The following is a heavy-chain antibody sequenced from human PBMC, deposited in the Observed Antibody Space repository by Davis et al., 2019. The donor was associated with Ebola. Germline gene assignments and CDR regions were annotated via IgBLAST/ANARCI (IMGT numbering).Heavy chain of an antibody. J-gene: IGHJ6*02. Sequence: ASVKVSCKASGYTFTSYYMHWVRQAPGQGLVWMGIINPSGGSTSYAQKFQGRVTMTRDTSTSTVYMELSSLRSEDTAVYYCATPTRSYYYGMDVWGQGTTVTVSS. D-gene: IGHD1-26*01. CDR1: GYTFTSYY. V-gene: IGHV1-46*01. CDR3: ATPTRSYYYGMDV. CDR2: INPSGGST.